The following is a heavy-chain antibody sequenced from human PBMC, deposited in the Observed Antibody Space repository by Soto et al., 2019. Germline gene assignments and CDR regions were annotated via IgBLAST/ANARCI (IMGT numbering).Heavy chain of an antibody. D-gene: IGHD3-16*01. Sequence: SLRLSCAASGFTFSSFAMNWVRQAPGKGLEWVASVKEDGSELYYLHSVRGRFSISRDSAGNALHLTMNYLSAEDTGVYFCARDIGFDYVNWGQGIPVTVSS. CDR3: ARDIGFDYVN. J-gene: IGHJ4*02. V-gene: IGHV3-7*01. CDR1: GFTFSSFA. CDR2: VKEDGSEL.